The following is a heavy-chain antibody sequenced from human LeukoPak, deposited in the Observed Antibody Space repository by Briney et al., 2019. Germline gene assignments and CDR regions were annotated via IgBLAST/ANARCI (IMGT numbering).Heavy chain of an antibody. J-gene: IGHJ5*02. D-gene: IGHD3-10*01. CDR3: ARVLARGASDQ. CDR1: GYTFTSFG. CDR2: ISPYSGNT. Sequence: ASVKVSCKASGYTFTSFGFSWVRQAPGQGLEWIGWISPYSGNTNYAQKFQGRVTLTTDTSTSTAYMELSSLRSDDTAVYHCARVLARGASDQWGQGTLVTVSS. V-gene: IGHV1-18*01.